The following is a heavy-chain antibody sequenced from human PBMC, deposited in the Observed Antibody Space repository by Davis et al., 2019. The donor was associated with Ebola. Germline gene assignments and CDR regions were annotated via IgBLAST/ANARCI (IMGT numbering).Heavy chain of an antibody. D-gene: IGHD5-18*01. CDR3: ARENVDTAMVTDYYYGMDV. J-gene: IGHJ6*02. CDR2: IYYSGST. CDR1: GGSISSYY. V-gene: IGHV4-59*01. Sequence: MPGGSLRLSCTASGGSISSYYWSWIRQPPGKGLEWIGYIYYSGSTNYNPSLKSRVTISVDTSKNQFSLKLSSVTAADTAVYYCARENVDTAMVTDYYYGMDVWGQGTTVTVSS.